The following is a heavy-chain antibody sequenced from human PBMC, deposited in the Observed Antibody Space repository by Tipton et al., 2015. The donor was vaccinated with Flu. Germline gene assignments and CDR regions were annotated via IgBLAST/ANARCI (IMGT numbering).Heavy chain of an antibody. CDR3: ARDGSGSVEFDY. J-gene: IGHJ4*02. Sequence: GSLRLSCAASGFTLSGYRMSWVRQAPGKGLEWVANIKEDGSDKNYVDSVKGRFTISKDNAKNSLYLQMNSLRVEDTAVYYCARDGSGSVEFDYWGQGTLVTV. D-gene: IGHD3-10*01. CDR1: GFTLSGYR. V-gene: IGHV3-7*01. CDR2: IKEDGSDK.